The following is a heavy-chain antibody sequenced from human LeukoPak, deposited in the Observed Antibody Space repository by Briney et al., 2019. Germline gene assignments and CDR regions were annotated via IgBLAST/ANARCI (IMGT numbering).Heavy chain of an antibody. CDR2: MYYSGST. CDR3: AREFDY. V-gene: IGHV4-39*02. CDR1: GGSISSSSYY. J-gene: IGHJ4*02. Sequence: PSETLSLTCTVSGGSISSSSYYWGWIRQPPGKGLEWIGSMYYSGSTFYIPSVKSRVTMSVDTSKNQFSLELTSVTAADTAVYYCAREFDYWGQGTLVTVSS.